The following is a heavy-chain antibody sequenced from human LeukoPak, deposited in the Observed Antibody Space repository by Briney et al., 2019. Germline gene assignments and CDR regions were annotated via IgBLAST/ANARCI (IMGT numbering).Heavy chain of an antibody. CDR1: GYTFTGYY. CDR3: ARGRIVDIVVVPAATFGY. CDR2: INPNSGGT. Sequence: ASVKVSCKAYGYTFTGYYMHWVRPAPGQGLEWMGWINPNSGGTNYAQKFQGRVSMTRDTSISTGYMELSRLRSDDTAVYYCARGRIVDIVVVPAATFGYWGQGTLVTVSS. V-gene: IGHV1-2*02. J-gene: IGHJ4*02. D-gene: IGHD2-2*03.